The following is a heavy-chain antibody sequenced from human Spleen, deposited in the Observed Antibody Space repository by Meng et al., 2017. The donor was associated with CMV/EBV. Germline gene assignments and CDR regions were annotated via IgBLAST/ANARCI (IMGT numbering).Heavy chain of an antibody. Sequence: GGSLRLSCAASGFTFSNAWMSWVRQAPGKGLEWVGRIKSKTDGGTTDYAAPVKGRFTISRDDSKNTLYLQMNSLKTEDTAVYYCTTPLQYDSSGYYPDYWGQGTLVTVSS. CDR3: TTPLQYDSSGYYPDY. J-gene: IGHJ4*02. V-gene: IGHV3-15*01. CDR1: GFTFSNAW. D-gene: IGHD3-22*01. CDR2: IKSKTDGGTT.